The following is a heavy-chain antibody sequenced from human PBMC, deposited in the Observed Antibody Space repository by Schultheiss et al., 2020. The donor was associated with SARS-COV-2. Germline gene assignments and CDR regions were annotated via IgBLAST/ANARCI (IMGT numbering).Heavy chain of an antibody. V-gene: IGHV4-30-2*01. J-gene: IGHJ3*02. D-gene: IGHD2-2*01. Sequence: SETLSLTCAVSGGSISSGGYSWSWIRQPPGKGLEWIGYIYHSGSTYYNPSLKSRVTISVDRSKNQFSLKLSSVTAADTAVYYCARKDRSTGDAFDIWGQGTMVTVSS. CDR3: ARKDRSTGDAFDI. CDR1: GGSISSGGYS. CDR2: IYHSGST.